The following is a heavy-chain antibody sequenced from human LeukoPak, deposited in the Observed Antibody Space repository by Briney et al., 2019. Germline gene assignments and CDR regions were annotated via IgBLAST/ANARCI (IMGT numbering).Heavy chain of an antibody. Sequence: GGSLRLSCAASGFTFSSYAMSWVRQAPGKGLEWVSTVSGSGGSTHYADSVKGRFTVSRDNSKNTLYLQMNSLRAEDTAVYYCAKSSPHDMSGGQGTLVTVSS. J-gene: IGHJ4*02. CDR1: GFTFSSYA. CDR2: VSGSGGST. CDR3: AKSSPHDMS. V-gene: IGHV3-23*01.